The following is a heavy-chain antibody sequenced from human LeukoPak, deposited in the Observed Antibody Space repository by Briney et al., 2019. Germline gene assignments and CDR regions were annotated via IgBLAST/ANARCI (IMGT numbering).Heavy chain of an antibody. Sequence: GESLKISCAGSGYSFTNYWIGWVRQMPGKGLEWMGIMYPGDSGATYSPSFQGQVTISADKSICTAYLQWSSLKATDTAMYYCARRANWGYYFDYWRQGTLVTVSS. J-gene: IGHJ4*02. D-gene: IGHD7-27*01. CDR2: MYPGDSGA. CDR3: ARRANWGYYFDY. V-gene: IGHV5-51*01. CDR1: GYSFTNYW.